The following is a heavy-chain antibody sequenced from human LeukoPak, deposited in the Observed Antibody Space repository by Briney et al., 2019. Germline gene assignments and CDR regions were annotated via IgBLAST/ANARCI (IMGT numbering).Heavy chain of an antibody. V-gene: IGHV3-74*01. CDR2: ISSEGSST. Sequence: GGSLRLSCAASGFTFSIYWMHWVRQAPGKGLVWVSRISSEGSSTTYADSVKGRFTISRDNAKDTLYLQMNSLRAEDTAVYYCARQEGIYCSSTSCLGDAFDIWGQGTMVTVSS. CDR1: GFTFSIYW. J-gene: IGHJ3*02. D-gene: IGHD2-2*01. CDR3: ARQEGIYCSSTSCLGDAFDI.